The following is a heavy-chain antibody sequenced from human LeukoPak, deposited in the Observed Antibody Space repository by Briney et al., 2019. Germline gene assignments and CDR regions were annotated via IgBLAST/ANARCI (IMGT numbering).Heavy chain of an antibody. CDR3: AGESVAVPAYY. CDR1: RFSISSYW. Sequence: GGSLRLSCVGSRFSISSYWMSWVRQAPGKGLEWVANINQDGSEIYYLDSVKGRFTISRDNAKNSLYLQMNGLRVEDTAVYYCAGESVAVPAYYWGQGTLVTVST. D-gene: IGHD3-22*01. J-gene: IGHJ4*02. CDR2: INQDGSEI. V-gene: IGHV3-7*01.